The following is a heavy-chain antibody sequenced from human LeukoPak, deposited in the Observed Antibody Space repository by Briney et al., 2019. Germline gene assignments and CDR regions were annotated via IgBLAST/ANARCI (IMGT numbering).Heavy chain of an antibody. D-gene: IGHD4-17*01. CDR1: GFTFSSYA. CDR3: ANYGDQNPFDY. CDR2: ISYDGSNK. J-gene: IGHJ4*02. Sequence: GGSLRLSCAASGFTFSSYAMHWVRQAPGKGLEWVAVISYDGSNKYYADSVKGRFTISRDNSKNTLYLQMNSLRAEDTAVYYCANYGDQNPFDYWGQGTLVTVSS. V-gene: IGHV3-30-3*01.